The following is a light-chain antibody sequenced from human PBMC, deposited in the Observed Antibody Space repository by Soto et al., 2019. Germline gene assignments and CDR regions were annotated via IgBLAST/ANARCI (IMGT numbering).Light chain of an antibody. Sequence: QSALTQPASVSGSPGQSITISCTGTSSDVGGFLYVSWFQQHPGKAPTLMIYAVSNRPSGISNRFSGSKSGNTASLTISGLQAEDEADYYCSSYSSSSTLVVFGGGTKVTVL. CDR1: SSDVGGFLY. CDR2: AVS. CDR3: SSYSSSSTLVV. V-gene: IGLV2-14*01. J-gene: IGLJ2*01.